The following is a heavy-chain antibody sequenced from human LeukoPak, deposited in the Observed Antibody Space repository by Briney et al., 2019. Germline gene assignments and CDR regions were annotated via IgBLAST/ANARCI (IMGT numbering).Heavy chain of an antibody. CDR1: GFSFNTYA. CDR2: IWHDGSPK. V-gene: IGHV3-33*01. CDR3: AREIFGSGSYADF. Sequence: GGSLRLSCAASGFSFNTYAMHWVRQPPGQGLEWVALIWHDGSPKFYSNSMRGQFTISRDNSKNTVYLQMNNLRPEDTAVYYCAREIFGSGSYADFWGQGTLVTVSS. J-gene: IGHJ4*02. D-gene: IGHD3-10*01.